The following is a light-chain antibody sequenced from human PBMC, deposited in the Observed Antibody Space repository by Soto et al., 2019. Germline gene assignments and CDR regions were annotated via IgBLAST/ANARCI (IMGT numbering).Light chain of an antibody. CDR1: SGYSNYK. J-gene: IGLJ2*01. CDR2: VGTGGIVG. Sequence: QSVLTQPPSASASLGASVTLTCTLSSGYSNYKVDWYQQRPGKGPRFVMRVGTGGIVGSKGDGIPDRFSVLGSGLNRYLTIKNVQEEDESDYHRGADQRRGSNFVVVFGGGTKLTVL. CDR3: GADQRRGSNFVVV. V-gene: IGLV9-49*01.